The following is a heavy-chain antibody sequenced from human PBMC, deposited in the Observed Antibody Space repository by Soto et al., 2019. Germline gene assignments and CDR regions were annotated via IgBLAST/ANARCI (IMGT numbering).Heavy chain of an antibody. V-gene: IGHV3-48*02. CDR3: ARVRGFYSGSERGGLGMDV. CDR1: GFTFSSYS. J-gene: IGHJ6*02. CDR2: ISSSSSTI. Sequence: LRLSCAASGFTFSSYSRNWVRQAPGKGLEWVSYISSSSSTIYYADSVKGRFTISRDNAKNSLYLQMNSLRDEDTAVYYCARVRGFYSGSERGGLGMDVWGQGTTVTVSS. D-gene: IGHD1-26*01.